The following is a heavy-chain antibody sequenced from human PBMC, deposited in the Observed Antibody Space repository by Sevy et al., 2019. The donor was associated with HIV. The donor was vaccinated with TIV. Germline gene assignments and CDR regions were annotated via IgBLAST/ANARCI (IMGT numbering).Heavy chain of an antibody. J-gene: IGHJ2*01. CDR3: AKHYIHDLADGWYFDL. Sequence: GGSLRLSCAASGFTFNNYAMSWVRQAPGKGLEGKGLEWVSTISGGGGGTYYADSVRGRFTISRDNSKNTLYLQVNSLGVEDTAVYYCAKHYIHDLADGWYFDLWGRGTLVTVSS. CDR2: ISGGGGGT. CDR1: GFTFNNYA. D-gene: IGHD6-13*01. V-gene: IGHV3-23*01.